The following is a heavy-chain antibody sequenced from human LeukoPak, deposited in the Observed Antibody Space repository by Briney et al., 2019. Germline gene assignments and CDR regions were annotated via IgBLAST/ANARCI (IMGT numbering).Heavy chain of an antibody. D-gene: IGHD2-2*01. CDR3: AKDGPPRSVVPAAIQSYYMDV. CDR1: GFTFDDYA. Sequence: GGSLRLSCAASGFTFDDYAMHWVRQAPGKGLEWVSLISWDGGSTYYADSVKGRFTISRDNSKNSLYLQMNSLRAEDTALYYCAKDGPPRSVVPAAIQSYYMDVWGKGTTVTVSS. CDR2: ISWDGGST. J-gene: IGHJ6*03. V-gene: IGHV3-43D*03.